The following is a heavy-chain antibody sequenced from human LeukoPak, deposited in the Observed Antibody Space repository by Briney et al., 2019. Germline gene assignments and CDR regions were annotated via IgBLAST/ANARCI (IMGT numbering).Heavy chain of an antibody. Sequence: GESLKISCKGSGYSFTSYWIGWVRQMPGKGLEWMGIIYPGDSDTRYGPSFQGQVTISADKSISTAYLQWSSLKASDTAMYYCARQVLAAAGTFAFDIWGQGTMVTVSS. D-gene: IGHD6-13*01. CDR1: GYSFTSYW. J-gene: IGHJ3*02. CDR3: ARQVLAAAGTFAFDI. CDR2: IYPGDSDT. V-gene: IGHV5-51*01.